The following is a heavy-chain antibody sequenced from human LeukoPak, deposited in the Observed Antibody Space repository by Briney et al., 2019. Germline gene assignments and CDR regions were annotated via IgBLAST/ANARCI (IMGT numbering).Heavy chain of an antibody. CDR2: INSNSSTI. V-gene: IGHV3-48*01. D-gene: IGHD2/OR15-2a*01. CDR1: GFTFTSYT. J-gene: IGHJ4*02. CDR3: SRNFDS. Sequence: GGSLRLSCAASGFTFTSYTMNWVRQAPGKGLEWVSYINSNSSTIYYADSVKGRFTMSRDNAENSLYLQMNSLRAEDTAVYYCSRNFDSWGQGTLVTVSS.